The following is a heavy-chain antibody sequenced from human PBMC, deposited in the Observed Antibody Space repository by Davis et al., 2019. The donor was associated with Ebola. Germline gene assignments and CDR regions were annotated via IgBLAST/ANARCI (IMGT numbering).Heavy chain of an antibody. Sequence: ASVKVSCKASGYTFTGYYIHWVRQAPGQGLEWMGRIIPHSGDTNSAQKFQGRVTMTRDTSTSTVYMELSSLRSEDTAVYYCAREPNIVLVPAAIGGGYYYYGMDVWGQGTTVTVSS. V-gene: IGHV1-2*06. J-gene: IGHJ6*01. CDR1: GYTFTGYY. D-gene: IGHD2-2*01. CDR2: IIPHSGDT. CDR3: AREPNIVLVPAAIGGGYYYYGMDV.